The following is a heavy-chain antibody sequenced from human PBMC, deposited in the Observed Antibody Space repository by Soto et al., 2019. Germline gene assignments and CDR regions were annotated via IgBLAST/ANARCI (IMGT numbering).Heavy chain of an antibody. CDR3: ARCISTWRI. J-gene: IGHJ3*02. Sequence: QVQLQQWGAGLLKPSETLSLTCAVYGGSFSGYYWSWIRQPPGKGLEWIGATNHSGSTNYNPSLKSRVTISVDTSKNQFSLKLSSVTAADTAVYYCARCISTWRIWGQGTMVTVSS. D-gene: IGHD2-21*01. V-gene: IGHV4-34*01. CDR1: GGSFSGYY. CDR2: TNHSGST.